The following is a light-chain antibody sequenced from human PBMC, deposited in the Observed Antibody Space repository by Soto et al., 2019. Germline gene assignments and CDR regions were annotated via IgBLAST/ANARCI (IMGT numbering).Light chain of an antibody. V-gene: IGLV2-23*01. J-gene: IGLJ2*01. CDR3: CSYVGGNNWL. CDR2: EGS. CDR1: SSDVGSYNL. Sequence: QSALTQPASVSGSPGQSITISCTGTSSDVGSYNLVSWYQQHPGKAPKVMIYEGSKRPSGVSYRFSGSKSGNTASLTISGLQAEDEADYYCCSYVGGNNWLFGGGTKLTFL.